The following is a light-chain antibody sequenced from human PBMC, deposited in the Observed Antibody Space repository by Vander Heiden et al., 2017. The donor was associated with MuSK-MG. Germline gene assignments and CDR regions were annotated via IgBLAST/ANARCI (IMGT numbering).Light chain of an antibody. V-gene: IGKV3-20*01. CDR3: RQYGTSPPIT. Sequence: EIVLTQSPGTLSLSPGERATLSCRASQSFNSNYLAWYQQKPGQAPRLLIYDASTRATGIPDRFSGSGSGTDFTLTISRREPEDFAVYYCRQYGTSPPITFGHGTKVDIK. J-gene: IGKJ3*01. CDR1: QSFNSNY. CDR2: DAS.